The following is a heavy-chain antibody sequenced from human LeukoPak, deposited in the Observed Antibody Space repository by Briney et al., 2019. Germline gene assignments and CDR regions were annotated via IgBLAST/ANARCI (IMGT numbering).Heavy chain of an antibody. D-gene: IGHD1-26*01. Sequence: SQTLSLTCTVSGGSISSGGYYWSWIRQPPGKGLEWIGYIYHSGSTYYNPSLKSRVTISVDRSKNQFSLKLSSVTAADTAVYYCAREESSSGSPFYDYWGQGTLVTVSS. CDR2: IYHSGST. CDR1: GGSISSGGYY. V-gene: IGHV4-30-2*01. J-gene: IGHJ4*02. CDR3: AREESSSGSPFYDY.